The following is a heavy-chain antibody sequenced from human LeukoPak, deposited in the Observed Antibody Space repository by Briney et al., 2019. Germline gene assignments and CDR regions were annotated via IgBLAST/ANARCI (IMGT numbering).Heavy chain of an antibody. Sequence: GGSLRLSCAASGFTFSSYSMNWVRQAPGKGLEWVSYISSSGSTIYYADSVKGRFTISRDNAKNSLYLQMNSLRAEDTAVYYCAPHHYYEGGYYFDYWGQGTLVTVSS. CDR2: ISSSGSTI. D-gene: IGHD3-22*01. CDR3: APHHYYEGGYYFDY. J-gene: IGHJ4*02. CDR1: GFTFSSYS. V-gene: IGHV3-48*04.